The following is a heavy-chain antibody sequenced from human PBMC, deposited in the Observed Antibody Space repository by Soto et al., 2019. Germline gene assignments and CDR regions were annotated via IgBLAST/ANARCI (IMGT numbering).Heavy chain of an antibody. CDR3: ARAGLTTLELATTY. V-gene: IGHV1-2*02. CDR1: GYTFTDNH. J-gene: IGHJ4*02. CDR2: INPKSGDA. Sequence: ASVKVSCKASGYTFTDNHIHWLRRTPGQGLEWMGWINPKSGDANYAQKFQGRVIMTRDTSINTVYMELSRLTSDDTAVYYCARAGLTTLELATTYWGQGTLVTVSS. D-gene: IGHD5-12*01.